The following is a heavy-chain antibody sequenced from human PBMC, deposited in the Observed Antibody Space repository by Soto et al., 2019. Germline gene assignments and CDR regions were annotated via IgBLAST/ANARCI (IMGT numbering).Heavy chain of an antibody. J-gene: IGHJ4*02. Sequence: EVQLVESGGDLIKPGGSLTLSCAASGFTFNIAYMSWVRQAPGKGLDWGGRIKSQADGGTTDYAAPVKGRFTVSRDDSTNTLYQQMNSLRNEDSGVYYCTTGSWHPQWGQGTLVTVSS. D-gene: IGHD3-16*02. CDR1: GFTFNIAY. CDR2: IKSQADGGTT. V-gene: IGHV3-15*01. CDR3: TTGSWHPQ.